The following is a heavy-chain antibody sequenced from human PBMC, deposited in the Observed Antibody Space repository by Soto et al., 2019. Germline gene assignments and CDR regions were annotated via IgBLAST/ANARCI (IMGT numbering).Heavy chain of an antibody. J-gene: IGHJ5*02. Sequence: PGGSLRLSCAASGFTFSSYAISWVRQAPGKGLEWVSAISGSGGSTYYADSVKGRFTISRDNSKNTLYLQMNSLRAEDTAVYYCAKGNDFWSGYYDPGWFDPWGQGTLVTVSS. V-gene: IGHV3-23*01. CDR3: AKGNDFWSGYYDPGWFDP. CDR2: ISGSGGST. CDR1: GFTFSSYA. D-gene: IGHD3-3*01.